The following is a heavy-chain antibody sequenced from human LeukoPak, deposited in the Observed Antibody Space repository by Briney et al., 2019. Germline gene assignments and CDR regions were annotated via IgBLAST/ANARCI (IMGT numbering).Heavy chain of an antibody. CDR3: ASREPGITVPGRH. D-gene: IGHD6-19*01. CDR2: VSYSGAT. Sequence: SETLSLTCTVSGGSFSSSGYYWGWLRQPPGKGLEWIASVSYSGATYYNPSLRSRVTISVDSSKNQFSLRVTSVTAADTAVYFCASREPGITVPGRHWGQGALVTVSS. J-gene: IGHJ4*02. V-gene: IGHV4-39*01. CDR1: GGSFSSSGYY.